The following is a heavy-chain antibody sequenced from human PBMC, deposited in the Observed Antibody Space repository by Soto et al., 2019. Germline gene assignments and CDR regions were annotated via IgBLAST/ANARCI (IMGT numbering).Heavy chain of an antibody. CDR1: GGSFSGYY. V-gene: IGHV4-34*01. Sequence: QVQLQQWGAGLLKPSETLSLTCAVYGGSFSGYYWSWIRQPPGKGLEWIGEINHSGSTNYNPSLKSRVTISVDTSKNQFSLKLSSVTAADTAVYYCARGGGWNRNWFDPWGQGTLVTVSS. J-gene: IGHJ5*02. CDR2: INHSGST. D-gene: IGHD1-1*01. CDR3: ARGGGWNRNWFDP.